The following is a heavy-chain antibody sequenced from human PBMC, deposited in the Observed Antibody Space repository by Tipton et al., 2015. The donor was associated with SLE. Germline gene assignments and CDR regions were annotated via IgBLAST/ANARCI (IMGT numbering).Heavy chain of an antibody. CDR3: ARSQAIFGVVIGGYNWFDP. D-gene: IGHD3-3*01. J-gene: IGHJ5*02. V-gene: IGHV4-59*11. Sequence: TLSLTCTVSGGSISSHYWSWIRQPPGKGLEWIGYIYYSGSANYNPSLKSRVTISVDTSKNQFSLKLSSVTAADTAVYYCARSQAIFGVVIGGYNWFDPWGQGTLVTVSS. CDR2: IYYSGSA. CDR1: GGSISSHY.